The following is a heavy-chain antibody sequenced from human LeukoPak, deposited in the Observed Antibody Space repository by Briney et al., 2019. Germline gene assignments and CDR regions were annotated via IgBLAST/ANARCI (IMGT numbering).Heavy chain of an antibody. Sequence: SETLSLTCAVYGGSFSGYYWSWIRQPPGKGLEWIGEINHSGSTNYNPSLKSRVTISVDTSKNQFSLKLSSVTAADTAVYYCARRQQLVQFDYWGQGTLVTVSS. CDR3: ARRQQLVQFDY. J-gene: IGHJ4*02. V-gene: IGHV4-34*01. CDR1: GGSFSGYY. D-gene: IGHD6-13*01. CDR2: INHSGST.